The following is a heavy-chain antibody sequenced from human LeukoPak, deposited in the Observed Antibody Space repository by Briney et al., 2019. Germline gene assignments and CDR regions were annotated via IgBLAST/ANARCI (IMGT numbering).Heavy chain of an antibody. CDR2: IIPIFGTA. J-gene: IGHJ4*02. CDR1: GYTFTGYY. V-gene: IGHV1-69*06. CDR3: ARDHMVRGVIIPLDY. Sequence: SVKVSCKASGYTFTGYYMHWVRQAPGQGLEWMGGIIPIFGTANYAQKFQGRVTITADKSTSTAYMELSSLRSEDTAVYYCARDHMVRGVIIPLDYWGQGTLVTLSS. D-gene: IGHD3-10*01.